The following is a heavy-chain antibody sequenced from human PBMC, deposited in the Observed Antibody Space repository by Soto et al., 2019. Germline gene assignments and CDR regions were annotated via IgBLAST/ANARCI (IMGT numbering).Heavy chain of an antibody. D-gene: IGHD3-9*01. CDR3: ARGNLYDILTGYYLNWFDP. CDR2: IYYSGST. V-gene: IGHV4-30-4*01. J-gene: IGHJ5*02. Sequence: SETLSLTCTVSGGSISSGDYYWSWIRQPPGKGLEWIGYIYYSGSTYYNPSLKSRVTISVDTSKNQFSLKLSSVTAADTAVYYCARGNLYDILTGYYLNWFDPWGQGTLVTVSS. CDR1: GGSISSGDYY.